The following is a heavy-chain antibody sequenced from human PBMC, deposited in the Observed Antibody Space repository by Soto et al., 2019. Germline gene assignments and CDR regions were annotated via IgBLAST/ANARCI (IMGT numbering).Heavy chain of an antibody. J-gene: IGHJ5*02. V-gene: IGHV3-30*18. CDR1: GFTFSSYG. CDR2: ISYDGSNK. D-gene: IGHD6-6*01. CDR3: AKSIAARPFDWFDP. Sequence: QVQLVESGGGVVQPGRSLRLSCAASGFTFSSYGMHWVRQAPGKGPEWVAVISYDGSNKYYADSVKGRFTISRDNSKNTLYLQMNSLRAEDTAVYYCAKSIAARPFDWFDPWGQGTLVTVSS.